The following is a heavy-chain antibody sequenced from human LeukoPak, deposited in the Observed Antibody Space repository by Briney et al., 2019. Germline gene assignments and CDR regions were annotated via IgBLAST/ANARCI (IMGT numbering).Heavy chain of an antibody. D-gene: IGHD5-24*01. CDR3: AKGGDLEMATMTQGYFDY. CDR1: GFTFSSYA. J-gene: IGHJ4*02. Sequence: GGSLRLSCAASGFTFSSYAMSWVRQAPGKGLGWVSAISGSGGSTYYADSVKGRFTISRDNSKNTLYLQMNSLRAEDTAVYYCAKGGDLEMATMTQGYFDYWGQGTLVTVSS. V-gene: IGHV3-23*01. CDR2: ISGSGGST.